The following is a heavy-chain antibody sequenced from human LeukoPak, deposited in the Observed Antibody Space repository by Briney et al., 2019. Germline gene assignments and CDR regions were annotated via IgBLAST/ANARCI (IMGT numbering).Heavy chain of an antibody. CDR3: AKGYSYGDY. CDR2: ISFDGSDK. D-gene: IGHD5-18*01. J-gene: IGHJ4*02. Sequence: GGSLRLSCAASGFTFSNAWISWVRQAPGKGLEWMAVISFDGSDKYYTDSVKGRFTISRDNSNNTLYLQLNNLRVEDTAVYYCAKGYSYGDYWGQGTLVTVSS. V-gene: IGHV3-30*18. CDR1: GFTFSNAW.